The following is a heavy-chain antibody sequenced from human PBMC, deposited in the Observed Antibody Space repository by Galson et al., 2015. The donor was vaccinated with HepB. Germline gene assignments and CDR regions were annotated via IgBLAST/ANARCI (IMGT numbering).Heavy chain of an antibody. D-gene: IGHD3-3*01. J-gene: IGHJ4*02. CDR1: GYDFSGYW. V-gene: IGHV5-51*01. Sequence: QSGAEVTKPGEALTISCTGSGYDFSGYWIAWVRQTPGKGLAWMGTIYPGDSDTRYSPSFQGQVTLSADKSITTAYLQWRSLKASDSAMYYCARRLITFFGVAEDWFDFSGQRTLVTASS. CDR2: IYPGDSDT. CDR3: ARRLITFFGVAEDWFDF.